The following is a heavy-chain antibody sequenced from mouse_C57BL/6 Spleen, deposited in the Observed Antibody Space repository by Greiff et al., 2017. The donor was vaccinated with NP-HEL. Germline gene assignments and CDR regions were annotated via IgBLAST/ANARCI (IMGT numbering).Heavy chain of an antibody. Sequence: VQLQQSGAELVRPGASVKLSCTASGFNFKDDYMHWVKQRPEQGLEWIGWIDPENGDTEYASKFQGKATITADTSSNTAYLQLSSLTSEDTAVYYCTTKLGNWYFDVWGTGTTVTVSS. CDR2: IDPENGDT. CDR1: GFNFKDDY. J-gene: IGHJ1*03. V-gene: IGHV14-4*01. CDR3: TTKLGNWYFDV. D-gene: IGHD4-1*01.